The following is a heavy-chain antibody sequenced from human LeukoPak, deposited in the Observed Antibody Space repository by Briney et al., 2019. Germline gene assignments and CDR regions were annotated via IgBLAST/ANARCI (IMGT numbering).Heavy chain of an antibody. V-gene: IGHV4-4*07. CDR2: IYSSGFT. J-gene: IGHJ4*02. CDR1: GDSMSGYS. CDR3: ARVHIVTGTYFDS. D-gene: IGHD3-10*01. Sequence: PSETLSLTCTISGDSMSGYSWGWLRQPAGKELEWIGRIYSSGFTEYNLSLDGRVTMSIETSKNQFSLMLDSVTAADTATYYCARVHIVTGTYFDSWGQGALVTVSS.